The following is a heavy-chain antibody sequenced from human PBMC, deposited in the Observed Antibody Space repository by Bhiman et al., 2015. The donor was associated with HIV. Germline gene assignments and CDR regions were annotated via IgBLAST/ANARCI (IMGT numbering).Heavy chain of an antibody. CDR3: ARGSSSSLSAERFDP. CDR1: GFTFSSHS. J-gene: IGHJ5*02. Sequence: VQLVESGGGVVQPGQSLRLSCAASGFTFSSHSMNWVRQAPGKGLEWVSSISSSSYYIYYADSVKGRFTISRDNAKNSLYLQMNSLRAEDTAVYYCARGSSSSLSAERFDPWGQGTLVTVSS. V-gene: IGHV3-21*01. D-gene: IGHD6-6*01. CDR2: ISSSSYYI.